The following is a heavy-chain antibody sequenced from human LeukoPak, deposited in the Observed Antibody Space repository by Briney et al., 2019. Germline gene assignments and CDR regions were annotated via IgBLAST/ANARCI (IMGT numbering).Heavy chain of an antibody. J-gene: IGHJ4*02. CDR3: ASPDSTSIAEYYFDY. CDR2: FDPEDGET. V-gene: IGHV1-24*01. Sequence: ASVKVSCKVSGYTLTELSMHWVRQAPGKGLEWMGGFDPEDGETIYAQKFQGRVTMTEDTSTDTAYMELSSLRSEDTAVYYCASPDSTSIAEYYFDYWGQGTLVTVSS. CDR1: GYTLTELS. D-gene: IGHD6-6*01.